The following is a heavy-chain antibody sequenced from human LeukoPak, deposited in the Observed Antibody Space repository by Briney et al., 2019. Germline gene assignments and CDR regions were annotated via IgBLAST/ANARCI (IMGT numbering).Heavy chain of an antibody. CDR2: FYYSGST. D-gene: IGHD5-18*01. V-gene: IGHV4-59*01. CDR1: GGSISSYY. CDR3: ARGPGGYSYGYYFDY. J-gene: IGHJ4*02. Sequence: PSETLSLTCAVSGGSISSYYWSWIRQPPGKRLEWIGFFYYSGSTNYNPSLKSRVTISVDTSKNHFSLKLSSATAADTAVYYCARGPGGYSYGYYFDYWGQGTLVTVSS.